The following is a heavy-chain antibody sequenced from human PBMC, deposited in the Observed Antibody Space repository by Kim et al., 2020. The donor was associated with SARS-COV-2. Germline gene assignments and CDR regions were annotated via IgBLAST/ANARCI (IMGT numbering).Heavy chain of an antibody. Sequence: GGSLRLSCAASGFTFSSYAMSWVRQAPGKGLEWVSAISGSGGSTYYADSVKGRFTISRDNSKNTLYLQMNSLRAEDTAVYYCAKMDGGNLYSSSWYYYYGMDVWGQGTTVTVSS. J-gene: IGHJ6*02. CDR1: GFTFSSYA. CDR3: AKMDGGNLYSSSWYYYYGMDV. CDR2: ISGSGGST. D-gene: IGHD6-13*01. V-gene: IGHV3-23*01.